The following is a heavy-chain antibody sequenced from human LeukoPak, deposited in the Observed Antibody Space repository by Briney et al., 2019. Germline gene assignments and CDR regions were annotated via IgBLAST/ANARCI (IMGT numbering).Heavy chain of an antibody. CDR2: ISGSGGST. CDR1: GFTFSSYA. Sequence: GGPLRLSCAASGFTFSSYAMSWVRQAPGKGLEWVSAISGSGGSTYYADSVKGRFTISRDNSKNTLYLQMNSLRAEDTAVYYCAKDRGSSSGFDYWGQGTLVTVSS. D-gene: IGHD6-6*01. CDR3: AKDRGSSSGFDY. V-gene: IGHV3-23*01. J-gene: IGHJ4*02.